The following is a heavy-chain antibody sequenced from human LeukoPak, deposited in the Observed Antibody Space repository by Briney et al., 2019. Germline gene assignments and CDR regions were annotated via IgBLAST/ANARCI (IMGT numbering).Heavy chain of an antibody. CDR1: GFTFSSYE. CDR3: ARDDSCGYSSRGVFDL. CDR2: IRSSGSTI. Sequence: GGSLRLSCAASGFTFSSYEMNWVRQAPGKGLEWVSSIRSSGSTIYDADSVKGRFTISRDNHKNALFLQMNSLRAEDTAGYYCARDDSCGYSSRGVFDLWGQGTMVTVSS. J-gene: IGHJ3*01. V-gene: IGHV3-48*03. D-gene: IGHD3-22*01.